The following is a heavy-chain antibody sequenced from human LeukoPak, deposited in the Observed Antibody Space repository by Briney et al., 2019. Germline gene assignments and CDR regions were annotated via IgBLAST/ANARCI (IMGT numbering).Heavy chain of an antibody. Sequence: QPGGSLRLSCAASGFTFTRYGMVWVRQAPGKGLEWVSYISGSTSAVYYADSVRGRFTISRDNAKNSLYLQMNSLRDDDTAVYYCARRERQSTNYYYFDYWGQGTLVTVSS. V-gene: IGHV3-48*02. CDR1: GFTFTRYG. D-gene: IGHD1-7*01. CDR3: ARRERQSTNYYYFDY. J-gene: IGHJ4*02. CDR2: ISGSTSAV.